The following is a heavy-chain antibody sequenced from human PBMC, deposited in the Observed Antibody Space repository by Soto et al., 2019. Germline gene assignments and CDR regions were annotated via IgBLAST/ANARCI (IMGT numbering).Heavy chain of an antibody. Sequence: QVQLVQSETEVKKPGSAVKVSCKASGGTFNTYAMNWVRQAPGQGLEWMGGIIPMFDTPRYEQKFQGRVTITVDESTTTAYMELSSLRSDYTAVYYCTRSIGSGGVIGGFDYWGQGTLVTVSS. CDR1: GGTFNTYA. V-gene: IGHV1-69*01. CDR3: TRSIGSGGVIGGFDY. CDR2: IIPMFDTP. D-gene: IGHD3-16*02. J-gene: IGHJ4*02.